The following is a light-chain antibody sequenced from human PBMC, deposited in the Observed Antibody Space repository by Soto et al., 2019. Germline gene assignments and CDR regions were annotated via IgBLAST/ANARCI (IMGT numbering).Light chain of an antibody. Sequence: QSALTQPPSASGSPGQSFTISCTGTSSDVGGYNYVSWYQQHPGKAPKLMIYEVSKRPSGVPDRLSGSKSGNTASLTVSGLQAEDEADYYCSSYAGSNNVVFGGGTKLTVL. V-gene: IGLV2-8*01. CDR3: SSYAGSNNVV. CDR2: EVS. CDR1: SSDVGGYNY. J-gene: IGLJ2*01.